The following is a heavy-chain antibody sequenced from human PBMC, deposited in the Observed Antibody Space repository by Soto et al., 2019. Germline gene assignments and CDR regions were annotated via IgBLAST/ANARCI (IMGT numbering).Heavy chain of an antibody. J-gene: IGHJ5*02. CDR2: ISYDGRNK. V-gene: IGHV3-30*03. CDR3: AANWNPGAGGGWFGP. CDR1: GFSFSSYG. D-gene: IGHD1-20*01. Sequence: PGGSLRLSCAASGFSFSSYGMHWVRQAPGKGLEWVALISYDGRNKYYADSVKGRLTISRDNSKNTLYLQMNSLRAEDTAVFYCAANWNPGAGGGWFGPWGQGILVTVSS.